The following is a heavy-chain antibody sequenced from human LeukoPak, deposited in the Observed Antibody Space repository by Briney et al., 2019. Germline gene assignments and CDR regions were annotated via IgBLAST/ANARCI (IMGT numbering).Heavy chain of an antibody. CDR1: GGSISSYY. D-gene: IGHD2-2*01. CDR3: ARQRNIVVVPAAIATWSWYFDL. J-gene: IGHJ2*01. V-gene: IGHV4-59*08. CDR2: IYYSGST. Sequence: SETLSLTCTVSGGSISSYYWSWIRQPPGKGLEWIGYIYYSGSTNYNPSLKSRVTISVDTSKNQFSLKLSSVTAADTAVYYCARQRNIVVVPAAIATWSWYFDLWGRGTLVTVSS.